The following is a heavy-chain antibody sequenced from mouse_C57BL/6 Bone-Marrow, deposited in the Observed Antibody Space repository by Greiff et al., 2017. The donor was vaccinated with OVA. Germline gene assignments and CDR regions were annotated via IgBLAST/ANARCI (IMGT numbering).Heavy chain of an antibody. CDR1: GYAFTNYL. CDR2: INPGSGGT. Sequence: QVQLQQSGAELVRPGTSVKVSCKASGYAFTNYLIEWVKQRPGRGLEWIGVINPGSGGTNYNEKFKGKATLTADKSSSTAYMQLSSLTSEDSAVYFCARNELGLYYFDYWGKGTTLTVSS. V-gene: IGHV1-54*01. J-gene: IGHJ2*01. D-gene: IGHD4-1*01. CDR3: ARNELGLYYFDY.